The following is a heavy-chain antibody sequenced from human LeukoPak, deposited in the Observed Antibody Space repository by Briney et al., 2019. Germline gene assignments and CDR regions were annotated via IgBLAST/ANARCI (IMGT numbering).Heavy chain of an antibody. D-gene: IGHD2/OR15-2a*01. V-gene: IGHV4-39*01. CDR1: GGSISSSSYY. CDR2: IYYSGST. CDR3: ARNRLYNWFDP. J-gene: IGHJ5*02. Sequence: SETLSLTCTVSGGSISSSSYYWGWIRQPPGKGLEWTGSIYYSGSTYYNPSLKSRVTISVDTSKNQFSLKLSSVTAADTAVYYCARNRLYNWFDPWGQGTLVTVSS.